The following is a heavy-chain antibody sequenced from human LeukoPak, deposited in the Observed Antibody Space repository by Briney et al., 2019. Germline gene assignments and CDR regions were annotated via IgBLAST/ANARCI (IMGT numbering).Heavy chain of an antibody. V-gene: IGHV4-31*03. D-gene: IGHD6-13*01. CDR2: IYYSGST. CDR1: GGSISSGGYY. CDR3: ARDRMSSSSWYNWFDP. Sequence: SETLSLTCTVSGGSISSGGYYWSWIRQHPGKGLEWIGYIYYSGSTYYNPSLKSRVTISLDTSKNQFSLKLSSVTAADTAVYYCARDRMSSSSWYNWFDPWGQGTLVTVSS. J-gene: IGHJ5*02.